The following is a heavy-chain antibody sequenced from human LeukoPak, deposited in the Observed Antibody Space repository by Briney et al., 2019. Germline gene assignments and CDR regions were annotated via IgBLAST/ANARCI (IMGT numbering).Heavy chain of an antibody. V-gene: IGHV3-23*01. CDR2: ISGSGGAT. CDR1: GFSFSDYA. J-gene: IGHJ5*02. CDR3: AKEGGRFSSGWYSSA. D-gene: IGHD6-19*01. Sequence: GGSLRLSCTASGFSFSDYAMSWVRQAPGRGLEWVSAISGSGGATYYADSVKGRFTISRDNSRKTVYLQMNSLRGEDTALYYCAKEGGRFSSGWYSSAWGQGTLVTVPS.